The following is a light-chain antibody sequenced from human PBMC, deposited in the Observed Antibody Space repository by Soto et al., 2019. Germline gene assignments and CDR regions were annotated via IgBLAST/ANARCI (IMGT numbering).Light chain of an antibody. J-gene: IGKJ4*01. CDR1: QSISSW. V-gene: IGKV1-5*03. CDR3: QQYNSYPT. CDR2: KAS. Sequence: DIQMTQSPSTLSASVGDRVTITCRASQSISSWLAWYQQKPGKAPNLLIYKASSLESGVPSRFSGSGSGTEFTITISSLQPDDVATYYCQQYNSYPTFGGGTKVEIK.